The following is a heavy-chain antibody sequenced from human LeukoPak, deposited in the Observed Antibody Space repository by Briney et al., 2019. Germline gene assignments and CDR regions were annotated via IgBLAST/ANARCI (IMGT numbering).Heavy chain of an antibody. Sequence: GGSLRLSCAASGFTFSSYGMHWVRQAPGKGLERVAVIWYDGSNKYYADSVKGRFTISRDNSENTLYLQMNSLRAEDTAVYYCARDVPHNWFDTWGQGTLVTVSS. CDR3: ARDVPHNWFDT. V-gene: IGHV3-33*01. J-gene: IGHJ5*02. CDR1: GFTFSSYG. CDR2: IWYDGSNK.